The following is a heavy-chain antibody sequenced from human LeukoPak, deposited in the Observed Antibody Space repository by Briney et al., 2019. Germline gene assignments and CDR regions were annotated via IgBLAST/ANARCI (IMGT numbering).Heavy chain of an antibody. CDR3: ARGLEGVYYFDY. CDR1: GITLSNYG. V-gene: IGHV3-11*01. D-gene: IGHD6-19*01. Sequence: GGSLRLSCAVSGITLSNYGMSWIRPAPGKGLEWVSYISSSGSTIYYADSVKGRFTIPRDNAKNPLYLQMNSLRAEDTAVYYCARGLEGVYYFDYWGQGTLVTVSS. J-gene: IGHJ4*02. CDR2: ISSSGSTI.